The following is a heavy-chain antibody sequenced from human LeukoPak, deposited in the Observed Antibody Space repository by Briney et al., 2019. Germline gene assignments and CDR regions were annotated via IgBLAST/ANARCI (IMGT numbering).Heavy chain of an antibody. D-gene: IGHD3-10*01. CDR3: ARVYGSGSYYYFDY. J-gene: IGHJ4*02. CDR1: GGSISSSSYY. V-gene: IGHV4-39*01. Sequence: SETLSLTCTVSGGSISSSSYYWGWIRQPPGKGLEWIGSIYYSGSTYYNPSLKSRVTISVDTSKNQFSLKLSSVTAADTAVYYCARVYGSGSYYYFDYWGQGTLVTVSS. CDR2: IYYSGST.